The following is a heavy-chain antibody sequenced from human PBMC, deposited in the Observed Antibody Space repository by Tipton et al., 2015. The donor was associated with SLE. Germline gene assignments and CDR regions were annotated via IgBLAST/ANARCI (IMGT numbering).Heavy chain of an antibody. Sequence: QLVQSGTEVKKPGASVKVSCKASGYTFTGYYMHWVRQAPGQGLEWMGWINPNSGGTNYAQKFQGRVTMTRDTSISTAYMELSRLRSDDAAVYYCAREEVITIFGDGWFDPWGQGTLVTVSS. CDR2: INPNSGGT. D-gene: IGHD3-3*01. J-gene: IGHJ5*02. V-gene: IGHV1-2*02. CDR3: AREEVITIFGDGWFDP. CDR1: GYTFTGYY.